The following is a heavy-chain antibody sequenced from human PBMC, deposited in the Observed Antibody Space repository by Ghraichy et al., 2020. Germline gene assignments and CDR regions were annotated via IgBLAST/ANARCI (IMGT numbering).Heavy chain of an antibody. J-gene: IGHJ6*02. CDR2: ITNLGRDK. D-gene: IGHD3-22*01. Sequence: GGSLRLSCAASGFTFSSYDMHWVRQAPGKGLEWVALITNLGRDKYYGDAVRGRFTISRDNSKNTLYLQMSSLSAEDTAMYYCAKSGRFFDYHKGMDVWGQGATVTVSS. V-gene: IGHV3-30*02. CDR3: AKSGRFFDYHKGMDV. CDR1: GFTFSSYD.